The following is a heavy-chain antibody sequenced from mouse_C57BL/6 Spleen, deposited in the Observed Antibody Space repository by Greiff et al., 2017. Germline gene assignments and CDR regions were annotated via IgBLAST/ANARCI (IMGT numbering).Heavy chain of an antibody. D-gene: IGHD3-3*01. J-gene: IGHJ2*01. CDR1: GYTFTSYW. Sequence: QVQLQQPGAELVMPGASVKLSCKASGYTFTSYWMHWVKQRPGQGLEWIGEIDPSDSYTNYNQKFKGKSTLTVDKSSSTAYMQLSSLTSEDSAVYYCATGTDLDYWGQGTTLTVSS. CDR2: IDPSDSYT. CDR3: ATGTDLDY. V-gene: IGHV1-69*01.